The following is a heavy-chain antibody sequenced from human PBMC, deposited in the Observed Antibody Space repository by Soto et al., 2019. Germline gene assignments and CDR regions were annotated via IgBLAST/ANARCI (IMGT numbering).Heavy chain of an antibody. V-gene: IGHV3-30*01. CDR3: AREVLWSRYFDY. D-gene: IGHD3-10*01. J-gene: IGHJ4*02. Sequence: SVKGRFTISRDNSQNTLYLQRNSLRPEDTGVYYCAREVLWSRYFDYWGQGTLVTVSS.